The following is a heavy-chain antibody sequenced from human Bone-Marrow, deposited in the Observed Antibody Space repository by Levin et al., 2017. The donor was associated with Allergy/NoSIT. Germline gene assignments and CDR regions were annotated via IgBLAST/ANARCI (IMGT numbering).Heavy chain of an antibody. V-gene: IGHV1-69*02. CDR3: ARPKISGSYSYYYYGMDV. Sequence: KISCKASGGTFSSYTISWVRQAPGQGLEWMGRIIPILGIANYAQKFQGRVTITADKSTSTAYMELSSLRSEDTAVYYCARPKISGSYSYYYYGMDVWGQGTTVTVSS. J-gene: IGHJ6*02. CDR1: GGTFSSYT. CDR2: IIPILGIA. D-gene: IGHD1-26*01.